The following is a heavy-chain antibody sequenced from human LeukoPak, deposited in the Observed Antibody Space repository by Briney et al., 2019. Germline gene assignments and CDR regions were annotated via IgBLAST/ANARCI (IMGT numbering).Heavy chain of an antibody. D-gene: IGHD6-13*01. CDR1: GYTFTRYD. Sequence: SVKVSCKASGYTFTRYDITWVRQAPGQGLEWMGGIIPIFGTANYAQKFQGRVTITADKSTSTAYMELSSLRSEDTAVYYCARGVRQQLVQRGNYYYYMDVWGKGTTVTVSS. CDR3: ARGVRQQLVQRGNYYYYMDV. V-gene: IGHV1-69*06. CDR2: IIPIFGTA. J-gene: IGHJ6*03.